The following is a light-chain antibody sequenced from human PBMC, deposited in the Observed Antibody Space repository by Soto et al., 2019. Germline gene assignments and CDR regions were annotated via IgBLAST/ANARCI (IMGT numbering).Light chain of an antibody. Sequence: QSALTQPASVSGSPGQSITISCTGTSSDVGTYNVVSWYQQHPGKAPKLMIYEGSKRPSGVSNRFSGSKSGNTASLTISGVQAEDEADYYCCSYAGSSTWVFGGGTKVTVL. CDR1: SSDVGTYNV. J-gene: IGLJ3*02. CDR3: CSYAGSSTWV. V-gene: IGLV2-23*01. CDR2: EGS.